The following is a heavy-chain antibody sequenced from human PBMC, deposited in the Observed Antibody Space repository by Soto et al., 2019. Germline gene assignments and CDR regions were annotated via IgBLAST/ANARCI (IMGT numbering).Heavy chain of an antibody. CDR3: ARGNHRWLQLWYFDL. Sequence: QVQLVQFGAEVKKPGSSVTVSCQASGGTCNSYTISWVRQAPGQGLEWMEGIIPIFGTANYAQKFQGRVTITADESTSTAYMELSSLRSEDMAVYYCARGNHRWLQLWYFDLWGRGTLVTVSS. CDR1: GGTCNSYT. D-gene: IGHD5-12*01. J-gene: IGHJ2*01. V-gene: IGHV1-69*12. CDR2: IIPIFGTA.